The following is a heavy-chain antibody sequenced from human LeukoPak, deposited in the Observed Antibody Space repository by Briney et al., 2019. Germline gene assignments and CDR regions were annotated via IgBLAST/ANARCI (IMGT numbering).Heavy chain of an antibody. D-gene: IGHD5-24*01. CDR3: ARDLGDGYGLGGDY. V-gene: IGHV1-18*01. CDR1: GXTFXXYG. J-gene: IGHJ4*02. Sequence: ASXXXXXKASGXTFXXYGISWVRQAPGQGLEWMGWTSAYNGNTNYAQKLQGRVTITTDTYKSTAYMELRRLRSDDTAVYYCARDLGDGYGLGGDYWGQGTLVTVSS. CDR2: TSAYNGNT.